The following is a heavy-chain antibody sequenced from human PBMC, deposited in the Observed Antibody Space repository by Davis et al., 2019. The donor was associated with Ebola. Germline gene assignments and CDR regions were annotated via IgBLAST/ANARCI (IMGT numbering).Heavy chain of an antibody. D-gene: IGHD1-1*01. V-gene: IGHV3-7*01. J-gene: IGHJ2*01. CDR1: GFTFSSYS. CDR3: ARVKILRQRYWYFDL. CDR2: IKQDGSEK. Sequence: GGSLRLSCAASGFTFSSYSMNWVRQAPGKGLEWVANIKQDGSEKYYVDSVKGRFTISRDNAEKSLYLQMNSLRVEDTAVYYCARVKILRQRYWYFDLWGRGTLVTVSS.